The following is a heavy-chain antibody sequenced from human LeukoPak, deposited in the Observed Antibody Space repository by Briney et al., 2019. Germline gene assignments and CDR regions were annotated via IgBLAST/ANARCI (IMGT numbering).Heavy chain of an antibody. V-gene: IGHV3-23*01. D-gene: IGHD2-2*01. CDR3: AKKESRYCSSTSCLIGMDV. CDR1: GFTFSNYA. CDR2: ISGSGGST. Sequence: GGSLRLSCAASGFTFSNYAMSWVRQAPGKGLEWVSAISGSGGSTYYADSVKGRFTISRDNSKNTLYLQMNSLRAEDTAVYYCAKKESRYCSSTSCLIGMDVWGQGTTVTVSS. J-gene: IGHJ6*02.